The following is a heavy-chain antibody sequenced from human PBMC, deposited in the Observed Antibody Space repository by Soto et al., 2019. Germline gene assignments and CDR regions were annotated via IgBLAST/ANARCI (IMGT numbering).Heavy chain of an antibody. V-gene: IGHV3-21*01. CDR2: ISSNSAYI. CDR1: GFTFRSFT. J-gene: IGHJ5*02. CDR3: TRDASRDSSARGWFEP. Sequence: GGVLRLACTGTGFTFRSFTMNWVRQAPGKGLEWVSTISSNSAYIYYTDALRGRFTISRDNAKNSLHLQMNSLRAEDTAVYYCTRDASRDSSARGWFEPWGPGTLVTVSS. D-gene: IGHD6-13*01.